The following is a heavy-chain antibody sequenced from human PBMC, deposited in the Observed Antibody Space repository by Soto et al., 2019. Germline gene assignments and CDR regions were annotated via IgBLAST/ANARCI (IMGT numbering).Heavy chain of an antibody. J-gene: IGHJ6*02. D-gene: IGHD3-9*01. Sequence: EVQLLESGGGLVQPGGSLRLSCAASGFTFSSYAMSWVRQAPGKGLEWVSAISGSGGSTYYADSVKGRFTISRDNSKNTLYLQMNSLRAEDTAVYYCKIVGWLLPFYYYGMDVWGQGTTVTVSS. CDR3: KIVGWLLPFYYYGMDV. V-gene: IGHV3-23*01. CDR1: GFTFSSYA. CDR2: ISGSGGST.